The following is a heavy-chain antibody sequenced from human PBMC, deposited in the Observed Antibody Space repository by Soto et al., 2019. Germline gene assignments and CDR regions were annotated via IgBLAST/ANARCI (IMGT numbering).Heavy chain of an antibody. Sequence: QVQLVQSGAEVKKPGASVKVSCKASGYTFTSYAMHWVRQAPGQRLERMGWINAGNANTKYSQKFQGRVTITRDTSASTGYMELSSLRSEDTAVYYCAQSVADHDAFDIWGKGTMVTVSS. J-gene: IGHJ3*02. D-gene: IGHD6-19*01. CDR2: INAGNANT. CDR3: AQSVADHDAFDI. V-gene: IGHV1-3*01. CDR1: GYTFTSYA.